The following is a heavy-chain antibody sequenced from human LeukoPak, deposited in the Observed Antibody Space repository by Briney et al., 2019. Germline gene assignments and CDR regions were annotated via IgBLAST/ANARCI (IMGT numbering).Heavy chain of an antibody. CDR2: INPNSGGT. J-gene: IGHJ4*02. CDR1: GYTFTGYY. Sequence: ASVKLSCKASGYTFTGYYIHWVRQAPGLGLEWMGWINPNSGGTNYAQKFQGRVTMTRDTSISTAYMELSRLRSDDTAVYYCARATSSWCDYWGQGTLVTVSS. D-gene: IGHD6-13*01. CDR3: ARATSSWCDY. V-gene: IGHV1-2*02.